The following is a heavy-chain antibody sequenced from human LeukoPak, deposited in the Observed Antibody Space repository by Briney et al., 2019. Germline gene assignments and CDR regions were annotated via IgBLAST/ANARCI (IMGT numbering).Heavy chain of an antibody. J-gene: IGHJ4*02. Sequence: PSETLSLTCAVSGDSISRSGSSRSWIRQPPGKGLEWIGYIYHSGGTYYNPSLKSRVTISLDRSKNQFSLKLNSVTAADTAVYYCARDFIAQSPIPAFWGQGTLVSVSS. CDR3: ARDFIAQSPIPAF. CDR2: IYHSGGT. V-gene: IGHV4-30-2*01. D-gene: IGHD3-3*02. CDR1: GDSISRSGSS.